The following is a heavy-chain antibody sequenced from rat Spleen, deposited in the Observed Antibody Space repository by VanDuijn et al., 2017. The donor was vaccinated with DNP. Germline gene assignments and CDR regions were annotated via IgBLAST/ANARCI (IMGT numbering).Heavy chain of an antibody. D-gene: IGHD1-4*01. Sequence: QVQLRESGPGLVQPSQTLSLTCTVSGFSLTSHGVSWVRQSPGKGLEWIAAIAEGGSTYYNSGLKSRLSISRDTSKGQVFLKLTRLQTEDTAIYCCTRLPGYNIYWFAHWGQGTLVTVSS. CDR1: GFSLTSHG. CDR3: TRLPGYNIYWFAH. CDR2: IAEGGST. J-gene: IGHJ3*01. V-gene: IGHV2S8*01.